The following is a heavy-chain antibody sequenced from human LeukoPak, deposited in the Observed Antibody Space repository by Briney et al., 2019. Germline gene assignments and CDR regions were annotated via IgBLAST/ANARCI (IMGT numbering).Heavy chain of an antibody. J-gene: IGHJ4*02. CDR2: IIPIFGTA. Sequence: SVKVSCKASGGTFISYAISWVRQAPGQGLEWMGGIIPIFGTANYAQKFQGRVTMTRDTSTSTVYMELSSLRSEDTAVYYCARDSSGWHEFDYWGQGTLVTVSS. D-gene: IGHD6-19*01. CDR1: GGTFISYA. V-gene: IGHV1-69*05. CDR3: ARDSSGWHEFDY.